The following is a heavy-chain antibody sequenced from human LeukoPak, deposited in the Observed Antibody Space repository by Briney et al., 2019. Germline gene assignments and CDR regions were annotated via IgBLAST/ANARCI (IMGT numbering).Heavy chain of an antibody. Sequence: ASVKVSCTASGYTFTSYDINWVRQAPGQGLEWMGWMNPNSGNTGYAQKFQGRVTMTRNTSISTAYMELSSLRSEDTAVYYCARGGLYYGGNSDLDYWGQGTLVTVSS. CDR2: MNPNSGNT. J-gene: IGHJ4*02. D-gene: IGHD4-23*01. V-gene: IGHV1-8*01. CDR1: GYTFTSYD. CDR3: ARGGLYYGGNSDLDY.